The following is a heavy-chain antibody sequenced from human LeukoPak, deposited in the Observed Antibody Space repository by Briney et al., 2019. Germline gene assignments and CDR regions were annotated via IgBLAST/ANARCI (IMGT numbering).Heavy chain of an antibody. D-gene: IGHD3-10*01. Sequence: PSGTLSLTCAVSGGSISSSNWWSWVRQPPGKGLEWIGEIYHSGSTNYNPSLKSRVTISVDKSKNQFSLKLSSVTAADTAVYYCARRSGGLTSAVDYWGQGTLVTVSS. CDR2: IYHSGST. CDR3: ARRSGGLTSAVDY. CDR1: GGSISSSNW. V-gene: IGHV4-4*02. J-gene: IGHJ4*02.